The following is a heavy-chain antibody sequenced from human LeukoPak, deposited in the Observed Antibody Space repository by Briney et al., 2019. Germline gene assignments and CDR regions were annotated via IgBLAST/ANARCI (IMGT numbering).Heavy chain of an antibody. J-gene: IGHJ4*02. D-gene: IGHD6-13*01. V-gene: IGHV3-48*01. Sequence: GGSLRLSCAASGFTFSSYSMNWVRQAPGKGLEWLSYISSSSSTIYYADSAKGRFTISRDKAKNSLYLQMNSLRAEDTAVYYCVRGGGAAAAINLDYWGQGTLVTVSS. CDR1: GFTFSSYS. CDR2: ISSSSSTI. CDR3: VRGGGAAAAINLDY.